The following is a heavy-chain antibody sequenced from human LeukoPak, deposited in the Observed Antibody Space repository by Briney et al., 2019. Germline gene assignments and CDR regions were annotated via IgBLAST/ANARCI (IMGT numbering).Heavy chain of an antibody. V-gene: IGHV1-2*02. Sequence: ASVKVSCKASGYTFTGYYMHWVRQAPGQGLEWMGWINPNSGGTNYAQKFQGRVTLTMDTSISTAYMELSRLRSDDTVVYYCARGGYSYGYGEDYFDYWGQGTLVTVSS. J-gene: IGHJ4*02. CDR2: INPNSGGT. CDR1: GYTFTGYY. CDR3: ARGGYSYGYGEDYFDY. D-gene: IGHD5-18*01.